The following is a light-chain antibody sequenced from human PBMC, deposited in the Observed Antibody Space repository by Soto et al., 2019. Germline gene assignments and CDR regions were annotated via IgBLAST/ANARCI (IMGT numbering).Light chain of an antibody. V-gene: IGKV1-5*03. J-gene: IGKJ2*01. Sequence: DIQMTQSPSTLSASVGDRVTITCRASQSISSWLAWYQQKPGKAPKLLIYKACSLESGVPSRFSGSGSGTEFPLTIIHLQAHYFGTYYCQQYNCYSETFGQGTKLEIK. CDR1: QSISSW. CDR2: KAC. CDR3: QQYNCYSET.